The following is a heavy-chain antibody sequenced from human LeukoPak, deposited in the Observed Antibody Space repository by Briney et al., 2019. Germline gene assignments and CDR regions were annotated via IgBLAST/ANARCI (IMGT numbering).Heavy chain of an antibody. CDR3: AKSGYNYDSDAYAFIDY. CDR1: GFTFSSYG. J-gene: IGHJ4*02. V-gene: IGHV3-30*02. D-gene: IGHD3-22*01. CDR2: IRYDGSNK. Sequence: GGSLRLSCAASGFTFSSYGMHWVRQAPGKGLEWVAFIRYDGSNKYYADSVKGRFTISRDNSKNTLYLQMSSLRAEDTAVYYCAKSGYNYDSDAYAFIDYWGQGTLVTVSS.